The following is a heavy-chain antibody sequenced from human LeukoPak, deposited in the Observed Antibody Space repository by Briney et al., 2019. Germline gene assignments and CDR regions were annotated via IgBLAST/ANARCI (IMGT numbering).Heavy chain of an antibody. CDR2: ISGSGGST. D-gene: IGHD3-3*01. CDR1: GFTFSSYS. J-gene: IGHJ4*02. V-gene: IGHV3-23*01. Sequence: GGSLRLSCAASGFTFSSYSMSWVRQAPGKGLEWVSAISGSGGSTYYADSVKGRFTISRDNSKNTLYLQMNSLRAEDTAVYYCAKSLEWLLFFDYWGQGTLVTVSS. CDR3: AKSLEWLLFFDY.